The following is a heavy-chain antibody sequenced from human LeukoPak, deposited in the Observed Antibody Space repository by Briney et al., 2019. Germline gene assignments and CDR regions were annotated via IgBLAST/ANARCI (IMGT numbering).Heavy chain of an antibody. CDR2: ISGSGGST. J-gene: IGHJ4*02. V-gene: IGHV3-23*01. D-gene: IGHD2-2*01. Sequence: GGSLRLSCAASGFTFSSYAMSWVRQAPGKGLEWVSGISGSGGSTHYADSVKGRFTISRDNSKNTLYLQMNSLRAEDTAVYYCAKGTLDIVVVPAAPKVYYFDYWGQGTLVTVSS. CDR1: GFTFSSYA. CDR3: AKGTLDIVVVPAAPKVYYFDY.